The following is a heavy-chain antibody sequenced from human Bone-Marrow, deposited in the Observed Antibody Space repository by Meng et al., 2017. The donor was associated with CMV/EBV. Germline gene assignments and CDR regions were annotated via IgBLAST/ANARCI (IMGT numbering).Heavy chain of an antibody. V-gene: IGHV4-31*03. CDR1: GGSISSDTYY. CDR3: ARDYSSSSKGMDV. D-gene: IGHD6-6*01. J-gene: IGHJ6*02. CDR2: IYYSGST. Sequence: SETLSLTCTVSGGSISSDTYYWSWIRQYPGKGLEWIGYIYYSGSTYYNPSLKSRVTISVDTSKNQFSLKLNSVTAADTTVYYCARDYSSSSKGMDVCGRGTTVTVSS.